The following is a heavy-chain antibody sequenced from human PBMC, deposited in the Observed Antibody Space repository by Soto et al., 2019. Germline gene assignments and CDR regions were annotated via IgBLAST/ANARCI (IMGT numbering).Heavy chain of an antibody. J-gene: IGHJ4*02. V-gene: IGHV3-30*18. CDR3: AKEKVPVVGTAPFDY. CDR1: GFTFSSYG. CDR2: ISYDGSNK. Sequence: QVQLVESGGGVVQPGRSLRLSCAASGFTFSSYGMHWVRQAPGKGPEWVAVISYDGSNKYYADSVKGRFTISRDNSKNTLDVQMNSLGAEDTAVYYCAKEKVPVVGTAPFDYWGQGTLVTVSS. D-gene: IGHD2-21*02.